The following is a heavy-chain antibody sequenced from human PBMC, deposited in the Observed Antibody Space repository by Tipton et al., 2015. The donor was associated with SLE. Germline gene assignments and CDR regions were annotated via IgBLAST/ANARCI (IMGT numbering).Heavy chain of an antibody. Sequence: SLRLSCAASGFTFSSYTMNWVRQAPGKGLEWVSSISSSSSYIYYVDSVKGRFTISRDNAKNSLYLQMNSLRAEDTAVYYCAREGTISGGNYLGAVDIWGQGTMVTVSS. CDR3: AREGTISGGNYLGAVDI. J-gene: IGHJ3*02. D-gene: IGHD1-26*01. CDR2: ISSSSSYI. V-gene: IGHV3-21*03. CDR1: GFTFSSYT.